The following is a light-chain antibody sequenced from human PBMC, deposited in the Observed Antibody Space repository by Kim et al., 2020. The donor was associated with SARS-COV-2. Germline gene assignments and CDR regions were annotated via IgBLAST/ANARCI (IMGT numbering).Light chain of an antibody. V-gene: IGKV3-11*01. CDR2: DAF. CDR3: QQRSKWPPFT. Sequence: SPGETAILACRASQSVDNFLAWYQQKPGQPPRLVIYDAFIRATDTPDRFSGSGYGTDFTLTINNLEPEDCAVYYCQQRSKWPPFTFGQGTKLEI. CDR1: QSVDNF. J-gene: IGKJ2*01.